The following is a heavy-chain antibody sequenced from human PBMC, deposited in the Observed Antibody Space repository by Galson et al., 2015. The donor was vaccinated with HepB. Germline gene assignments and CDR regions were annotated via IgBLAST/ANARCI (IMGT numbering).Heavy chain of an antibody. D-gene: IGHD3-22*01. CDR1: GYTFTSYY. CDR2: INPSGGST. Sequence: SVKVSCKASGYTFTSYYMHWVRQAPGQGLEWMGIINPSGGSTSYAQKFQGRVTMTRDTSTSTVYMELSSLRSEDTAVYYCARRGPYDSSGYHYYYYGMDVWGQGTTVTVSS. J-gene: IGHJ6*02. CDR3: ARRGPYDSSGYHYYYYGMDV. V-gene: IGHV1-46*01.